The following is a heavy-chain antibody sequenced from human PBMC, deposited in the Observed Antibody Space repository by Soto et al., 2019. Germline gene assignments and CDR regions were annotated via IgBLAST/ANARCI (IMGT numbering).Heavy chain of an antibody. V-gene: IGHV3-21*06. CDR3: ARVNIVRNSYYYCGMDV. D-gene: IGHD3-16*02. Sequence: PGGSLRLSCATSGFTFSNYRMNWVREAPGKGLEWVASISGSGKDTFYRDSAKGRFTISRDNAESSLVLQMNSLTVDDTAVYHCARVNIVRNSYYYCGMDVWGPGTTVTVSS. CDR2: ISGSGKDT. CDR1: GFTFSNYR. J-gene: IGHJ6*02.